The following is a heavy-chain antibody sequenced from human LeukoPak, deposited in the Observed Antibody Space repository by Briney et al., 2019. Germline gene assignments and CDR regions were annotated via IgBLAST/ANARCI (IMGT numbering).Heavy chain of an antibody. V-gene: IGHV1-46*01. D-gene: IGHD3-22*01. Sequence: ASVKVSRKASGYTFTSYYMHWVRQAPGQGLEWMGIINPSGGSTSYAQKFQGRVTMTRDTSTSTVYMELSSLRSEDTAVYYCAREGGDSSGYQDPTHDYYYGMDVWGQGTTVTVSS. J-gene: IGHJ6*02. CDR1: GYTFTSYY. CDR2: INPSGGST. CDR3: AREGGDSSGYQDPTHDYYYGMDV.